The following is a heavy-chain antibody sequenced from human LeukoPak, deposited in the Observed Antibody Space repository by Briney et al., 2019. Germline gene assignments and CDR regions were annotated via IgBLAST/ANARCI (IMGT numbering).Heavy chain of an antibody. Sequence: GGSLRLSCAASGFTFSTYAMHWVRQAPAQGLEWVAVISYDGNNKYYADSVKGRFTISRDNSKNTLYLQMNSMRAEDTAVYYCARVSERDAFDIWGQGTMVTVSS. D-gene: IGHD1-26*01. V-gene: IGHV3-30-3*01. CDR1: GFTFSTYA. CDR2: ISYDGNNK. CDR3: ARVSERDAFDI. J-gene: IGHJ3*02.